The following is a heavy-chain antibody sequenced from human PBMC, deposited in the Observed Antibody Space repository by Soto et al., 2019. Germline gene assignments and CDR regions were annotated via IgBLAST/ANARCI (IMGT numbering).Heavy chain of an antibody. Sequence: QVQLQESGPGLVKPSETLSLTCTVSGGSISSYYWSWIRQPPGKGLEWIGNFHFSGSTNYNPSLKSRVNISIDTSKNQFSLKLSSVTATDTAVYYCASGGYYYYMDVWGKGTTVTVSS. J-gene: IGHJ6*03. V-gene: IGHV4-59*08. D-gene: IGHD3-3*01. CDR3: ASGGYYYYMDV. CDR1: GGSISSYY. CDR2: FHFSGST.